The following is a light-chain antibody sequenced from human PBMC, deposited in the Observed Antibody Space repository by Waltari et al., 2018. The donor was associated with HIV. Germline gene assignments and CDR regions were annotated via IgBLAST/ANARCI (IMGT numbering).Light chain of an antibody. J-gene: IGKJ2*01. CDR2: WAS. Sequence: KSSQSVLYSSNNKNYLAWYQQKAGQPPKLLIYWASTRESGVPDRFSASGSGTDFSLTISSLQAEDVAVYYCQQYYSTPYTFGQGTKLEIK. CDR1: QSVLYSSNNKNY. CDR3: QQYYSTPYT. V-gene: IGKV4-1*01.